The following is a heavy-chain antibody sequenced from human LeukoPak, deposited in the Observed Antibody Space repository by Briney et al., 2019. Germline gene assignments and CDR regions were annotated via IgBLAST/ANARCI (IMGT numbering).Heavy chain of an antibody. CDR3: ARSLAAASGGDY. D-gene: IGHD6-13*01. CDR1: GGTFSSYA. V-gene: IGHV1-69*06. CDR2: IIPIFGTA. Sequence: GASVKVSCKASGGTFSSYAINWVRQAPGQGLKWMGGIIPIFGTANYAQKFQGRVTITADKSTSTAYMELSSLRSEDTAVYYCARSLAAASGGDYWGQGTLVTVSS. J-gene: IGHJ4*02.